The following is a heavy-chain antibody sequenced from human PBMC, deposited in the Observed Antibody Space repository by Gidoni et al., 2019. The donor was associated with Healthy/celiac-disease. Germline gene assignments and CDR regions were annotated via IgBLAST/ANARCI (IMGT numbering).Heavy chain of an antibody. D-gene: IGHD3-16*01. CDR1: GGSISSSY. J-gene: IGHJ4*02. Sequence: QVQLQESGPGLVKSSETLSLTCNVAGGSISSSYWSWIRQPPGKGLEWIGYIYYSGSTNYNPSLKRRVTISVDTYKNQFSLKLSSVTAADTAVYYCAREKVGLDYWGQGTLVTVSS. CDR2: IYYSGST. V-gene: IGHV4-59*01. CDR3: AREKVGLDY.